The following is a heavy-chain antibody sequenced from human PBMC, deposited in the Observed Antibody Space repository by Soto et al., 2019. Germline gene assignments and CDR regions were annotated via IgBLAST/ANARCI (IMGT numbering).Heavy chain of an antibody. V-gene: IGHV3-53*01. CDR1: GFTVSSNY. CDR2: IYSGGST. CDR3: ASVYSCACDWSGGSCWWEMAYYYYGMDV. Sequence: GGSLRLSCAASGFTVSSNYMSWVRQAPGKGLEWVSVIYSGGSTYYADSVKGRFTISRDNSKNTLYLQMNSLRAEDTVVDDGASVYSCACDWSGGSCWWEMAYYYYGMDVWGQGTTVTVSS. J-gene: IGHJ6*02. D-gene: IGHD2-15*01.